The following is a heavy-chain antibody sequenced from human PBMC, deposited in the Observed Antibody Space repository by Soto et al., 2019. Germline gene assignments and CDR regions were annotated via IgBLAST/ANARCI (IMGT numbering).Heavy chain of an antibody. CDR1: GFTFSNAW. CDR3: TTDPASIAVAEAFDI. CDR2: IKSKTDGGTT. J-gene: IGHJ3*02. Sequence: GGSLRLSCAASGFTFSNAWMSWVRQAPGKGLEWVGRIKSKTDGGTTDYAAPVKGRFTISRDDSKNTLYLQMNSLKTEDTAVYYCTTDPASIAVAEAFDIWGQGTMVTVSS. D-gene: IGHD6-19*01. V-gene: IGHV3-15*01.